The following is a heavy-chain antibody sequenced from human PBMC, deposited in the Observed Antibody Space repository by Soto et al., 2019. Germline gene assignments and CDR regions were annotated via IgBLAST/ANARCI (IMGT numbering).Heavy chain of an antibody. Sequence: VQLLESGGGLVQPGGSLRLSCAASGFTFSSYAMSWVRQAPGKGLEWVSIISGSGGSTYYADSVKGRFTISRDNSKSTLYLQMNSLRAEDTAVYYCAKEKNLALYYFDYWGQGTLVTVSS. CDR3: AKEKNLALYYFDY. CDR2: ISGSGGST. V-gene: IGHV3-23*01. CDR1: GFTFSSYA. J-gene: IGHJ4*02.